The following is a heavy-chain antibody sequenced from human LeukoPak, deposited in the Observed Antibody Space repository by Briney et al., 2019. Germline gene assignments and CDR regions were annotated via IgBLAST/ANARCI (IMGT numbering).Heavy chain of an antibody. J-gene: IGHJ4*02. Sequence: ASVKVSCKASGYTFTSYGISWVRQAPGQGLEWMGWISAYNGNTNYAQKLQGRVTMTTDPSTSTAYMELRSLRSDDTAVYYCARSVYYYDSSAYYYFDYWGQGTLVTVSS. CDR2: ISAYNGNT. CDR1: GYTFTSYG. V-gene: IGHV1-18*01. CDR3: ARSVYYYDSSAYYYFDY. D-gene: IGHD3-22*01.